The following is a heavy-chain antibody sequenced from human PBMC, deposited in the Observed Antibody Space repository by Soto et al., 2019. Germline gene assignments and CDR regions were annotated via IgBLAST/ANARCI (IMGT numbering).Heavy chain of an antibody. CDR3: ARDELMGTSYYYYYYMDV. V-gene: IGHV3-33*01. D-gene: IGHD7-27*01. Sequence: GGSLRLSCAASGFTFSSYGMHWVRQAPGKGLEWVAVIWYDGSNKYYADSVKGRFTISRDNSKNTLYLQMNSLRAEDTAVYYCARDELMGTSYYYYYYMDVWGKGTTVTVSS. J-gene: IGHJ6*03. CDR1: GFTFSSYG. CDR2: IWYDGSNK.